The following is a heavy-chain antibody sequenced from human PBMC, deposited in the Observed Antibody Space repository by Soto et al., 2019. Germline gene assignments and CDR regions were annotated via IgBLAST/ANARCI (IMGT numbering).Heavy chain of an antibody. V-gene: IGHV1-69*04. CDR2: IIPILGIA. CDR1: GGTFSSYT. CDR3: ARDLELYSSGWSTGY. J-gene: IGHJ4*02. Sequence: ASVTVSCKASGGTFSSYTISWVRQAPGQGLEWMGRIIPILGIANYAQKFQGRVTITADKSTSTAYMELSSLRSEDTAVYYCARDLELYSSGWSTGYWGQGTLVTVSS. D-gene: IGHD6-19*01.